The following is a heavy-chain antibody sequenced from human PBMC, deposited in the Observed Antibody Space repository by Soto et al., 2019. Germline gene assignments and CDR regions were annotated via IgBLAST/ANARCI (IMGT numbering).Heavy chain of an antibody. D-gene: IGHD3-9*01. CDR3: AKIGYFDWFPGPYYFDY. CDR1: GFTFISYA. V-gene: IGHV3-23*01. Sequence: PGGSLRLSCASSGFTFISYAMSWVRQAPGKGLEWVSAISGSGGSTYYADSVKGRFTISRDNSKNTLYLQMNSLRAEDTAVYYCAKIGYFDWFPGPYYFDYWGQGTLVTVSS. CDR2: ISGSGGST. J-gene: IGHJ4*02.